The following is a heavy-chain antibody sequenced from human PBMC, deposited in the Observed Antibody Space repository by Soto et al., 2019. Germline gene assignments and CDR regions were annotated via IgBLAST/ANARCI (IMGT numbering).Heavy chain of an antibody. D-gene: IGHD3-22*01. CDR3: AKDDDTSSHFSLLDF. J-gene: IGHJ4*02. V-gene: IGHV3-33*06. CDR2: TWSGGRGE. Sequence: QVQLVESGGGVVQPGTSLRLSCAASGFTFSHYGIHWVRQAPGKGLEWVALTWSGGRGENYADSVRGRFTVSRDNSKTTVYLQMNSLRVEDTAVYYCAKDDDTSSHFSLLDFRGQGTLVTVSS. CDR1: GFTFSHYG.